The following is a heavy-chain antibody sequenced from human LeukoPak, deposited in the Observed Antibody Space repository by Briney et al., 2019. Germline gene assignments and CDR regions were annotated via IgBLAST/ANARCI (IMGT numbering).Heavy chain of an antibody. D-gene: IGHD3-9*01. Sequence: PGGSLRLSCAASGFTFSSYAMSWVRQAPGKGLEWVSAISGSGGSTYYADSVKGRFTISRDNSKNTLYLQMNSLRAEDTAVYYCAKVRYFDWFQLHYFDYWGQGTLVTVSS. CDR2: ISGSGGST. V-gene: IGHV3-23*01. CDR1: GFTFSSYA. CDR3: AKVRYFDWFQLHYFDY. J-gene: IGHJ4*02.